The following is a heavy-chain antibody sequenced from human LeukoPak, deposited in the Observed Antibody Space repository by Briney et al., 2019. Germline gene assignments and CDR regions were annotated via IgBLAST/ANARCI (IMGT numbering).Heavy chain of an antibody. V-gene: IGHV4-31*03. Sequence: PSETLSLTCTVSGGSISSGGYYWSWIRQHPGKGLEWIGYIYYSGSAYYNPSLKSRVTISVDTSENQFSLKLSSVTAADTAVYYCARVNYGSATKEDYWGQGTLVTVSS. J-gene: IGHJ4*02. CDR1: GGSISSGGYY. CDR3: ARVNYGSATKEDY. D-gene: IGHD3-10*01. CDR2: IYYSGSA.